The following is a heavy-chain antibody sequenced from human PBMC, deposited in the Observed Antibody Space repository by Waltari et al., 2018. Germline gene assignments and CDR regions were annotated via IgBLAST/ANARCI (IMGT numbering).Heavy chain of an antibody. D-gene: IGHD3-22*01. J-gene: IGHJ6*02. Sequence: QVQLVESGGGVVLPGRSLRLPCEASEFTFRSYAMHWVRQAPGKGPEWVAVISYNARNIYYVDSVKGRFTISRDNSKKTLYLQMNSLRADDTAVYYCARDYCDRTNCHGMDVWGQGTTVTVSS. CDR1: EFTFRSYA. V-gene: IGHV3-30*04. CDR2: ISYNARNI. CDR3: ARDYCDRTNCHGMDV.